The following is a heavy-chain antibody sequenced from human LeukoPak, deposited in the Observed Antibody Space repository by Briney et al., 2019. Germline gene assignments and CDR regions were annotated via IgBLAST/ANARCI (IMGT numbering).Heavy chain of an antibody. CDR1: GFTVSSNY. D-gene: IGHD1-26*01. Sequence: GGSLRLSCAASGFTVSSNYMSWVRQAPGKGLEWVSVIYSGGSTYYADSVKGRFTISRDNSKNTLYLQMNSLRAEDTAVYYCARKSPRIVGVDAFDIWGQGTMVTVSS. V-gene: IGHV3-53*01. J-gene: IGHJ3*02. CDR3: ARKSPRIVGVDAFDI. CDR2: IYSGGST.